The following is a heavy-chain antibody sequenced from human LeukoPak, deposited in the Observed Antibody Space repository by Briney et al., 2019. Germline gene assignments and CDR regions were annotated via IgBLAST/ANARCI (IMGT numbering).Heavy chain of an antibody. D-gene: IGHD2-15*01. J-gene: IGHJ5*02. CDR3: ARAKLLYCSGGSCYPNWFDP. CDR1: GFTFSSYW. CDR2: IKQDGSEK. Sequence: PGGSLRPSCAASGFTFSSYWMSWVRQAPGKGLEWVANIKQDGSEKYYVDSVKGRFTISRDSSKDTLYLQMNSLRVENTAVYYCARAKLLYCSGGSCYPNWFDPWGQGTLVTVSS. V-gene: IGHV3-7*03.